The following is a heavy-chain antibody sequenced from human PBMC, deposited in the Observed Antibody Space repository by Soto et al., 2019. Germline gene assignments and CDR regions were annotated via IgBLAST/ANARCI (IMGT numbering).Heavy chain of an antibody. CDR3: ARRCVVAATRAPTYYYYMDV. CDR1: GGSISSSNW. J-gene: IGHJ6*03. CDR2: IYHSGST. V-gene: IGHV4-4*02. D-gene: IGHD2-15*01. Sequence: PSETLSLTCAVYGGSISSSNWWSWVRQPPGKGLEWIGEIYHSGSTNYNPPLKSRVTISVDKSKNQFSLKLSSVTAADTAVYYCARRCVVAATRAPTYYYYMDVWGKGTTVTVSS.